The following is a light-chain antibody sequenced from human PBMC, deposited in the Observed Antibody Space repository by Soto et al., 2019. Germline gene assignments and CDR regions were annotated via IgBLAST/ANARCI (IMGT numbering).Light chain of an antibody. CDR1: SSDIGGYNY. J-gene: IGLJ1*01. V-gene: IGLV2-14*01. Sequence: QSALTQPASVSGSPGQSITISCTGTSSDIGGYNYVPWYQQHPGKAPKLMLYEVSNRPSGVSNRFSGFKSGNTASLTITGLQVEDEADYYCNSYTSSSTLYVFGTGTKLTVL. CDR2: EVS. CDR3: NSYTSSSTLYV.